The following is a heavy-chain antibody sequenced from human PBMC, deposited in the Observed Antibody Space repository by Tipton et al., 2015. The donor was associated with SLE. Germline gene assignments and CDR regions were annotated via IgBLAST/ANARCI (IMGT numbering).Heavy chain of an antibody. D-gene: IGHD7-27*01. J-gene: IGHJ4*02. Sequence: GSLRLSCSASGFTFSSYAMHWVRQAPGKGLEYVSAISSNGGSTYYADSVKGRFTISRDNSKNTLYLQMSSLRAEDTTVYYCVKAPLTGDSRFDYWGQGTLVTGSS. V-gene: IGHV3-64D*08. CDR2: ISSNGGST. CDR1: GFTFSSYA. CDR3: VKAPLTGDSRFDY.